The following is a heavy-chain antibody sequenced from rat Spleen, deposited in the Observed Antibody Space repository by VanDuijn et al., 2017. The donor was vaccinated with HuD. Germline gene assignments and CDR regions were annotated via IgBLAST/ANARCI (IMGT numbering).Heavy chain of an antibody. CDR2: ISYDGGST. CDR1: GFTFSNYG. Sequence: EVQLVESGGGLVQPGRSMKLSCAASGFTFSNYGMAWVRQAPKKGLEWVAYISYDGGSTYYRDPVKGRFTTSSDNAKSTLYLQMDSLRSEDTATYYCTTDNSGYYFDYWGQGVMVTVSS. J-gene: IGHJ2*01. D-gene: IGHD4-3*01. V-gene: IGHV5-20*01. CDR3: TTDNSGYYFDY.